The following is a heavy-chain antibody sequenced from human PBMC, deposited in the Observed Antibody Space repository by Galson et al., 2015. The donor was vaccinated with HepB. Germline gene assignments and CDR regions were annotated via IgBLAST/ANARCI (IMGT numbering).Heavy chain of an antibody. CDR2: IIPIFGTA. Sequence: SVKVSCKASGGTFSSYAISWVRQAPGQGLEWMGGIIPIFGTANYAQKFQGRVTITADESTSTAYMELSSLRSEDTAVYYCARDFFGESGYEPVWGQGTLVTVSS. J-gene: IGHJ4*02. D-gene: IGHD5-12*01. V-gene: IGHV1-69*13. CDR3: ARDFFGESGYEPV. CDR1: GGTFSSYA.